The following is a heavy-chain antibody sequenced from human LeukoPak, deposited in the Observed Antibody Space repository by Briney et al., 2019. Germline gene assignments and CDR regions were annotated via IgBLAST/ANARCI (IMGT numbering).Heavy chain of an antibody. J-gene: IGHJ4*02. Sequence: GGSLRLSCAASGFTFSTYWMHWVRQAPGKGLVWVSLINSDGSTTSYAGSVKGRFTISRDNAKNTLYLQMNSLRAEDTAIYYCAAGVSTTTIFGYWGQGTLVTVSS. CDR3: AAGVSTTTIFGY. V-gene: IGHV3-74*01. CDR1: GFTFSTYW. CDR2: INSDGSTT. D-gene: IGHD1-26*01.